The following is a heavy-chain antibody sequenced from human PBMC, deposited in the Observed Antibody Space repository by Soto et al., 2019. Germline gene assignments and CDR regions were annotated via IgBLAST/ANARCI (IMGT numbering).Heavy chain of an antibody. Sequence: GPSVKVSCKASGYTFTSYYMHWVRQAPGQGLEWMGIINPSGSSTSYAQKFQGRVTMTRDTSTSTVYMELSSLRSEDTAVYYCAREEYSSSSSDQENVANWFDPWGQGTLVTVSS. CDR1: GYTFTSYY. CDR3: AREEYSSSSSDQENVANWFDP. D-gene: IGHD6-6*01. J-gene: IGHJ5*02. CDR2: INPSGSST. V-gene: IGHV1-46*01.